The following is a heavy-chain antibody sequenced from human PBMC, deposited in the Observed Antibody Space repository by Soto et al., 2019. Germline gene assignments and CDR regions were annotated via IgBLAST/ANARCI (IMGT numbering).Heavy chain of an antibody. Sequence: VQLLESGGGLVQPGRSLRLSCAASGFTFSSYAMHWVRQAPGKGLEWVAVISYDGSNKYYADSVKGRFTISRDNSKNTLYLKMNSLRAEDTAVYYCARGQAIWGQGTLVTVSS. V-gene: IGHV3-30-3*01. CDR1: GFTFSSYA. CDR3: ARGQAI. CDR2: ISYDGSNK. J-gene: IGHJ4*02.